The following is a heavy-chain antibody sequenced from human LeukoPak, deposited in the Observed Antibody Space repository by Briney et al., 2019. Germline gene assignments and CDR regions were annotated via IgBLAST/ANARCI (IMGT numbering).Heavy chain of an antibody. J-gene: IGHJ4*02. D-gene: IGHD6-19*01. Sequence: GGSLRLSCAASGFTFSSYAMHWVRQAPGKGLEWVAVISYDGSNKYYADSVKGRFTISRDNSKNTLYLQMNSLRAEDTAVYYCARGPGYSSGWYKFFDYWGQGTLVTVSS. CDR2: ISYDGSNK. CDR3: ARGPGYSSGWYKFFDY. CDR1: GFTFSSYA. V-gene: IGHV3-30*04.